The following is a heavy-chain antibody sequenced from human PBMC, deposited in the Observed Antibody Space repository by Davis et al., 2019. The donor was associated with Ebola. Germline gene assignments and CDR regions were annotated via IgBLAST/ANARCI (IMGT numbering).Heavy chain of an antibody. CDR3: ARATCSSTSYYPTAFDY. CDR1: GGTFSSYA. Sequence: AASVKVSCKASGGTFSSYAISWVRQAPGQGLEWMGRIIPILGIANYAQKFQGRVTITADKSTSTAYMELSSLRSEDTAVYYCARATCSSTSYYPTAFDYWGQGTLVTVSS. D-gene: IGHD2-2*01. J-gene: IGHJ4*02. V-gene: IGHV1-69*04. CDR2: IIPILGIA.